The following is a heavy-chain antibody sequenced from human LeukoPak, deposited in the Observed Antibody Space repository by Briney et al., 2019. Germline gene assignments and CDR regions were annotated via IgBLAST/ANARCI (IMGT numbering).Heavy chain of an antibody. V-gene: IGHV3-30*02. J-gene: IGHJ4*02. CDR2: TTYDESDK. CDR1: GFTFSNYA. D-gene: IGHD3/OR15-3a*01. Sequence: GGSLRLSCAASGFTFSNYATYWVRQAPGKGLEWVAFTTYDESDKYYADSVKGRFTISRDNSKNTLYLQINSLRAEDTAVYYCAKDRANAWTSDYWGQGTLVTVSS. CDR3: AKDRANAWTSDY.